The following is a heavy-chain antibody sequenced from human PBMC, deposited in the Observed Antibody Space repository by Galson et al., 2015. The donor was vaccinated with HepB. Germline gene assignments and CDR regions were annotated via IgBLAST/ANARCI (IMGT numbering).Heavy chain of an antibody. Sequence: SLRLSCAASGFTFSSYAMHWVRQAPGKGLEWVAVISYDGSNKYYADSVKGRFTISRDNSKNTLYLQMNSLRAEDTAVYYCAREGYCSSTSCYPFDYWGQGTLVTVSS. V-gene: IGHV3-30-3*01. CDR2: ISYDGSNK. D-gene: IGHD2-2*01. CDR1: GFTFSSYA. CDR3: AREGYCSSTSCYPFDY. J-gene: IGHJ4*02.